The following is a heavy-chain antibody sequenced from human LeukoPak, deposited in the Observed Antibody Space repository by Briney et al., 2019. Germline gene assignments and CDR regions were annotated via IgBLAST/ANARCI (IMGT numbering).Heavy chain of an antibody. Sequence: SETLSLTCTVSGGSISSYYWSWIRQPPGKGLEWIGYIYYSGSTNYNPSLKSRVTISVDTSKNQFSLKLSSVTAADTAVYYCARGLPGYHDFWSGKEGYYFDYWGQGTLVTVSS. CDR3: ARGLPGYHDFWSGKEGYYFDY. CDR1: GGSISSYY. CDR2: IYYSGST. V-gene: IGHV4-59*01. J-gene: IGHJ4*02. D-gene: IGHD3-3*01.